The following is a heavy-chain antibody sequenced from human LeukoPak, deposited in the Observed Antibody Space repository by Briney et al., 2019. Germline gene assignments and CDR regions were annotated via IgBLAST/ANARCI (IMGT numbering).Heavy chain of an antibody. CDR3: ARDLGDSSGYYKGFDY. D-gene: IGHD3-22*01. CDR2: ISSSSSYI. J-gene: IGHJ4*02. Sequence: PGGSLRLSCAASGFTFSSYSMNWVRQAPGKGLEWVSSISSSSSYIYYADSVKGRFTISRDNAKNSLYLQMNSLRAEDTAVYYCARDLGDSSGYYKGFDYWGQGTLVTVSS. V-gene: IGHV3-21*01. CDR1: GFTFSSYS.